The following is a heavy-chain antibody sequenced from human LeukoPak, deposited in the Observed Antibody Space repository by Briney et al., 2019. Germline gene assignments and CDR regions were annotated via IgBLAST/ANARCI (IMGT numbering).Heavy chain of an antibody. CDR3: AREGGGSGLWYYDL. Sequence: PGGSLRLSCAASGFTFSSYSMHWVRPAPGKGPEFFSVIGGGGVTTFYADSVKDRFTIFRDHSKNTLYLEMGSLRAEDMAVYYCAREGGGSGLWYYDLWGRGTLVTVSS. J-gene: IGHJ2*01. CDR2: IGGGGVTT. D-gene: IGHD1-26*01. V-gene: IGHV3-64*02. CDR1: GFTFSSYS.